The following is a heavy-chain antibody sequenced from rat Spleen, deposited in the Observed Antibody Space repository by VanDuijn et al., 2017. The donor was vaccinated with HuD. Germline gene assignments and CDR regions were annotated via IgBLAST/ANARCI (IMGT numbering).Heavy chain of an antibody. CDR1: GFTFSDYN. CDR3: ARSRMVIIYVMDA. J-gene: IGHJ4*01. Sequence: EVQLVESGGGLVQPGRSLKLSCAASGFTFSDYNMAWVRQAPKKGLEWVATISYDGSSTYYRDSVKGRFTVSRDNAKSTLYLQMDSLRSEDTATYYCARSRMVIIYVMDAWGQGASVTVSS. D-gene: IGHD1-12*03. V-gene: IGHV5-7*01. CDR2: ISYDGSST.